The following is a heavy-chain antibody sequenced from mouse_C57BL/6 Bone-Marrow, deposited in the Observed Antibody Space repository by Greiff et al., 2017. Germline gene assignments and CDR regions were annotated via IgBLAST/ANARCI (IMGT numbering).Heavy chain of an antibody. D-gene: IGHD2-3*01. Sequence: EVMLVESGGGLVKPGGSLKLSCAASGFTFTDYGMHWVRQAPEKGLEWVAYISSGSSTINYADTVKGRFTISRDNAKNTLFLQMTSLRSEDTAMYYCARPRDGYYYAMDYWGQGTSVTVSS. CDR1: GFTFTDYG. V-gene: IGHV5-17*01. CDR3: ARPRDGYYYAMDY. J-gene: IGHJ4*01. CDR2: ISSGSSTI.